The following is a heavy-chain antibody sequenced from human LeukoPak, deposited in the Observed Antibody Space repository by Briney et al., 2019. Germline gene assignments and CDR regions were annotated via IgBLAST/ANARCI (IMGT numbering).Heavy chain of an antibody. Sequence: SETLSLTCTVSGGSISSYYWSWIRQPPGKGLEWIGYIYYSGSTNYNPSLKSRVTISIDKSKNQFSLKLTSVTAADTAVYYCARDRVDYYDSTGLLDYWGQGTLVTVSS. J-gene: IGHJ4*02. CDR2: IYYSGST. CDR1: GGSISSYY. D-gene: IGHD3-22*01. CDR3: ARDRVDYYDSTGLLDY. V-gene: IGHV4-59*12.